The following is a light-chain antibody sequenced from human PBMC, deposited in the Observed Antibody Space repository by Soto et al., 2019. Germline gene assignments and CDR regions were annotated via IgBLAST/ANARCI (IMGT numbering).Light chain of an antibody. CDR2: DVT. Sequence: QSLLTQPASVSGSPGQSITISCTGTSSDVGGYNYVSWYQQHPVKAPKLMIYDVTNRPSGVSDRFYGSKSGNTASLTISGLQAEDEADYYCSSYTSSSTPYVFGTGTKLTVL. CDR3: SSYTSSSTPYV. V-gene: IGLV2-14*01. CDR1: SSDVGGYNY. J-gene: IGLJ1*01.